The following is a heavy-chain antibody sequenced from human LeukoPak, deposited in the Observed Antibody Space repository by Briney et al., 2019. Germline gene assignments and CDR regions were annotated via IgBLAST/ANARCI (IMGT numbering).Heavy chain of an antibody. V-gene: IGHV4-59*01. Sequence: SETLSLTCTVSGGSISSYYWSWIRQPPGKGLEWIGYIYYSGSTNYNPSLKSRLTISVDTSKNQFSLKLSSVTAADTAVYYCARYYGSGSYDYWGQGTLVTVSS. CDR1: GGSISSYY. CDR2: IYYSGST. J-gene: IGHJ4*02. CDR3: ARYYGSGSYDY. D-gene: IGHD3-10*01.